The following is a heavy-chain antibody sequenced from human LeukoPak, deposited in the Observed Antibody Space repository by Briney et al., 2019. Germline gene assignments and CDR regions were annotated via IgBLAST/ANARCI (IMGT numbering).Heavy chain of an antibody. CDR1: GYTFTSYY. V-gene: IGHV1-46*01. Sequence: ASVKVSCKASGYTFTSYYMHWVRQAPGQGLEWMGIINPSGGSTSYAQKFQGRVTMTRDTSTSTVYMELSSLRSEDTAVYYCARGPPRYSSGWYGWYFDLWGRGTLVTVYS. CDR2: INPSGGST. D-gene: IGHD6-19*01. CDR3: ARGPPRYSSGWYGWYFDL. J-gene: IGHJ2*01.